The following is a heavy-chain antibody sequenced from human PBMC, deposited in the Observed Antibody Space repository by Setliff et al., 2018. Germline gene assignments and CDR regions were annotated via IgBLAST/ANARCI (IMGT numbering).Heavy chain of an antibody. V-gene: IGHV1-69*05. Sequence: SVKVSCKASGGTFSSYGISWVRQAPGQGLEWMGGTIPMFGTTNYARKFQGRVTIARDTSASTAYMELSSLRSEDTAIYFCARGQDSGSWIIDGWGQGTLVTVSS. CDR3: ARGQDSGSWIIDG. D-gene: IGHD1-26*01. CDR2: TIPMFGTT. J-gene: IGHJ4*02. CDR1: GGTFSSYG.